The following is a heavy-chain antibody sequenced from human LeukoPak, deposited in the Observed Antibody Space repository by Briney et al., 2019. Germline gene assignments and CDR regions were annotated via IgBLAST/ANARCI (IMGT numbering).Heavy chain of an antibody. Sequence: SETLSLTCTVSGGSISSGDYYWSWIRQPPGKGLEWIGYIYYSGSTYYNPSLKSRVTISVDTSKNQFSLKLSSVTAADTAVYYCARARGPRDYYYYMDVWGKGTTVTVSS. CDR1: GGSISSGDYY. D-gene: IGHD3-10*01. V-gene: IGHV4-30-4*02. J-gene: IGHJ6*03. CDR3: ARARGPRDYYYYMDV. CDR2: IYYSGST.